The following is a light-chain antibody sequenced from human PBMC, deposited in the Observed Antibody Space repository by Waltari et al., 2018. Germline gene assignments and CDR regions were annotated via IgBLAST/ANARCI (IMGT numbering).Light chain of an antibody. J-gene: IGKJ1*01. CDR3: QQYGSSPRT. CDR2: DAS. Sequence: EIVLTQSPGTLSLSPGERATLSCRASQSVSSNYLAWYQHKPGQAPILVIYDASTRATGIPDRFSGSGSGTDFTLTISRLEPEDFAVYYCQQYGSSPRTFGQGTNVEIK. V-gene: IGKV3-20*01. CDR1: QSVSSNY.